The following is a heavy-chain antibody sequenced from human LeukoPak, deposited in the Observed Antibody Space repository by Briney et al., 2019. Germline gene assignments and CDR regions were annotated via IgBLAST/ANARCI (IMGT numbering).Heavy chain of an antibody. CDR1: GYSFTSYW. D-gene: IGHD5-24*01. CDR2: IYPGDSDT. Sequence: GESLKISCKGSGYSFTSYWIGWVRQMPGKGLEWMGIIYPGDSDTRYSPSFQGQVTISADKSISTAYLQWSSLKASDTAMYYCARFVEMATMDPRAFDIWGQGTMVTVSS. V-gene: IGHV5-51*01. J-gene: IGHJ3*02. CDR3: ARFVEMATMDPRAFDI.